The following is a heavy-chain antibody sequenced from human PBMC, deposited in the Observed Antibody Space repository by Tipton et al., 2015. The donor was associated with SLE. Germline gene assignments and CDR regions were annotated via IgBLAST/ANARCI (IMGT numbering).Heavy chain of an antibody. CDR2: IFNRGST. Sequence: GLVKPSETLSLTCTVSGGSISSSSYYWSWIRQPAGKGLEWIGRIFNRGSTNSNPSLKSRVTISMDTSKSQFSLKLTSVTAADTAIYYCARERFGEFGSEALDIWGQGTMVTVSS. CDR1: GGSISSSSYY. J-gene: IGHJ3*02. V-gene: IGHV4-61*02. CDR3: ARERFGEFGSEALDI. D-gene: IGHD3-10*01.